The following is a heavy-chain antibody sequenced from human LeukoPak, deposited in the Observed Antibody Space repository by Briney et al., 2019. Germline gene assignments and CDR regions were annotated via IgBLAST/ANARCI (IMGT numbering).Heavy chain of an antibody. J-gene: IGHJ4*02. V-gene: IGHV3-74*01. CDR1: GFTFSSYW. CDR3: ARIYSYGWIGEDY. D-gene: IGHD5-18*01. Sequence: GGSLRLSCAASGFTFSSYWIHWVRQAPGKGLVWVSRINSDGSSTSYADSVKGRFTISRDNAKNTLYLQMNSLRAEDTAVYYCARIYSYGWIGEDYWGQGTLVTVSS. CDR2: INSDGSST.